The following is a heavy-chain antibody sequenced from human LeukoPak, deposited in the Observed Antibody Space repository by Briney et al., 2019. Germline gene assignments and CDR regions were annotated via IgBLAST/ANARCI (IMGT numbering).Heavy chain of an antibody. CDR1: GGTFSSYA. CDR2: IIPIFGTA. CDR3: AALYNWNYGVANFDY. V-gene: IGHV1-69*05. J-gene: IGHJ4*02. Sequence: SVKVSCKASGGTFSSYAISWVRQAPGHGLEWMGGIIPIFGTANYAQKFQGRVTITTDESTSTAYMELSSLRSEDTAVYYCAALYNWNYGVANFDYWGQGTLATVSS. D-gene: IGHD1-7*01.